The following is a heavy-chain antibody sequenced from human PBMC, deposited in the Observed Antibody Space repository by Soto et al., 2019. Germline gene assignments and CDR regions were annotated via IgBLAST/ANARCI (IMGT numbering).Heavy chain of an antibody. CDR1: GFTFSSYA. Sequence: QVQLVESGGGVVQPGRSLRLSCAASGFTFSSYAMHWVRQAPGKGLEWVAVISYDGSNKYYADSVKGRFTISRDNSKNTLYLQMNSLRAEDTAVHYCARNGRASGIVGQTSAYYVDYSGQGTLVTVSS. CDR2: ISYDGSNK. J-gene: IGHJ4*02. CDR3: ARNGRASGIVGQTSAYYVDY. V-gene: IGHV3-30-3*01. D-gene: IGHD1-26*01.